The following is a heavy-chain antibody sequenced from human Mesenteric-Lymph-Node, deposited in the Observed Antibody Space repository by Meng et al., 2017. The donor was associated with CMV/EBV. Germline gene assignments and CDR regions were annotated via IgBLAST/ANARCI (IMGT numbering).Heavy chain of an antibody. CDR1: GYTFVDYY. CDR2: INPKTGGR. Sequence: QVQLVQSGAEVKKPGASVRFPCKASGYTFVDYYINWVRQAPGQGLEWMGRINPKTGGRSYAQNFQGRVTMTRDTSINTAYMEVNRLNSDDTAMYYCARDRDTDWYSPFDYWGPGTLVTVSS. D-gene: IGHD3-9*01. CDR3: ARDRDTDWYSPFDY. V-gene: IGHV1-2*06. J-gene: IGHJ4*02.